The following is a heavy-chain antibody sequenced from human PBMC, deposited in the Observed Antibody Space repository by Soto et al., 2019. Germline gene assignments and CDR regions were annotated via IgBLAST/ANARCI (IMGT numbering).Heavy chain of an antibody. CDR1: GGSMTSGDQY. Sequence: SETLSLTCTVTGGSMTSGDQYWTWIRHRPGEGLEWFGYINHRGSLYYNPSLKSRVSMSVDTAKNQFSLNLSSVTAADTAVYYCARELPQRQGRNMDVWGQGTTGTVSS. CDR2: INHRGSL. J-gene: IGHJ6*02. D-gene: IGHD1-1*01. V-gene: IGHV4-31*03. CDR3: ARELPQRQGRNMDV.